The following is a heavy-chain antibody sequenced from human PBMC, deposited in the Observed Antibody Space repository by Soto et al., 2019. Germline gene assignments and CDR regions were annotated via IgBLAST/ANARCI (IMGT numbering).Heavy chain of an antibody. J-gene: IGHJ4*02. CDR2: ISGSGGST. Sequence: PGGSLRLSCAAPGLTFSSYAMSWVRQAPGKGLEWVSAISGSGGSTYYADSVKGRFTISRDNSKNTLYLQVNSLRAEDTAVYYCAQISAVLMWGQGTPVTVSS. D-gene: IGHD2-8*01. CDR1: GLTFSSYA. CDR3: AQISAVLM. V-gene: IGHV3-23*01.